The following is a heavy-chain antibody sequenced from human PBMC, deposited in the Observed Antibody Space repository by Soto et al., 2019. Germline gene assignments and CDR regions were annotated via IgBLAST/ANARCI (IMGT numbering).Heavy chain of an antibody. V-gene: IGHV3-33*01. CDR2: IWYDGSNK. J-gene: IGHJ4*02. D-gene: IGHD6-13*01. CDR1: GFTFSTYG. CDR3: ARSSISGYSSTWLPGY. Sequence: QVQLVESGGGVVQPGRSLRLSCAASGFTFSTYGMHWVRQAPGRGLEWVAAIWYDGSNKYYADSVKGRFTISRDNSKNTRYRQMNSPRAEDTAMYYCARSSISGYSSTWLPGYWGQGTLVTVSS.